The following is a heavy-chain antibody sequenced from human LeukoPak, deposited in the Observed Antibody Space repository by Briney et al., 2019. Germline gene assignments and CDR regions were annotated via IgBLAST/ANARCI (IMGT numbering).Heavy chain of an antibody. CDR2: IKSKIDGGTT. J-gene: IGHJ4*02. CDR3: TTIRGFCSGRSCLGY. D-gene: IGHD2-15*01. V-gene: IGHV3-15*01. CDR1: GFTFSNVW. Sequence: GGSLRLSCAASGFTFSNVWMNWVRQAPGKGLEWVGRIKSKIDGGTTDYGAPVKGRFTISRDDSKNTLYLQMNSLKSEDTAVYYCTTIRGFCSGRSCLGYWGQGTLVTVSS.